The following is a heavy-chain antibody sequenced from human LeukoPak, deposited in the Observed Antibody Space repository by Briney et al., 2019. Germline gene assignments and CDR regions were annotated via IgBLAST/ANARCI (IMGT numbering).Heavy chain of an antibody. J-gene: IGHJ6*03. CDR3: ARNIVGATYYYYYMDV. V-gene: IGHV4-39*07. CDR1: GGSISSSIYN. Sequence: SETLSLTCTISGGSISSSIYNWGWIRQSPGKGLEWIGSIYYTGITNYNPSLKSRVTISVDTSKNQFSLKLSSVTAADTAVYYCARNIVGATYYYYYMDVWGKGTTVTVSS. D-gene: IGHD1-26*01. CDR2: IYYTGIT.